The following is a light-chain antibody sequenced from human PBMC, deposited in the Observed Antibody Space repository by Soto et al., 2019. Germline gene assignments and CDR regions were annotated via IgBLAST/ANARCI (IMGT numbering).Light chain of an antibody. CDR2: GAS. CDR1: QSVSSSY. V-gene: IGKV3-20*01. Sequence: EIVLTQSPGTLSLSPGERATLSCRASQSVSSSYLAWYQQKPGQAPRLLISGASNRATGIPDRFSGSGSGTDFTLTVSILEPEDFAVYYCQQYGYLITFGQGTRLEIK. CDR3: QQYGYLIT. J-gene: IGKJ5*01.